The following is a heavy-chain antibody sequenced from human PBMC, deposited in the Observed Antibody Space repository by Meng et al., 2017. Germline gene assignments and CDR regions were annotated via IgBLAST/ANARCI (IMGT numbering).Heavy chain of an antibody. V-gene: IGHV4-4*07. CDR2: IYTSGST. D-gene: IGHD3-10*01. Sequence: SETLSLTCTVSGGSISSYYWSWIRQPAGKGLEWIGRIYTSGSTNYNPSLKSRVTMSVDTSKNQFSLKLSSVTVADTAVYYCARESHYYGSGSYDHWGQGTLVTVSS. CDR1: GGSISSYY. J-gene: IGHJ4*02. CDR3: ARESHYYGSGSYDH.